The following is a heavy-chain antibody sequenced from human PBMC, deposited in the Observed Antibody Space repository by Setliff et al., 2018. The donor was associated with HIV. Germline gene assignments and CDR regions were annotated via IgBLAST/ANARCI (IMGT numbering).Heavy chain of an antibody. D-gene: IGHD3-22*01. J-gene: IGHJ3*02. Sequence: SVNVSCKASGGTFSSYAISWVRQAPGQGLEWMGGIIPIFGTANYAQKFQGRVTITTDESTSTAYMELSSLRSEDTAVYYCARDRARYYDSSGQMPFDIWGQGTMVTVSS. V-gene: IGHV1-69*05. CDR3: ARDRARYYDSSGQMPFDI. CDR2: IIPIFGTA. CDR1: GGTFSSYA.